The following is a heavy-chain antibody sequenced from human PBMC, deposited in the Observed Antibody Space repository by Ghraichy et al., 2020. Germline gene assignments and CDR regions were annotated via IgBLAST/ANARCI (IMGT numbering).Heavy chain of an antibody. V-gene: IGHV3-74*01. J-gene: IGHJ6*02. D-gene: IGHD1-1*01. CDR3: ARMATVQLEPSFYYYYYYGMDV. Sequence: GGSLRLSCAASGFTFSSYWMHWVRQAPGKGLVWVSRINSDGSSTSYADSVKGRFTISRDNAKNTLYLQMNSLRAEDTAVYYCARMATVQLEPSFYYYYYYGMDVWGQGTTVTVSS. CDR1: GFTFSSYW. CDR2: INSDGSST.